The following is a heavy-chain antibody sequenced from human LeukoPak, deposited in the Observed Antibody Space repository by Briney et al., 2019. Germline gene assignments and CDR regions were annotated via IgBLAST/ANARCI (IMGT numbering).Heavy chain of an antibody. CDR2: ISGSGGST. Sequence: PGGSLRLSCAPSGFTFSRHGMHWVRQAPGKGLEWVSAISGSGGSTYYADSVKGRFTISRDNSKNTLYLQMNSLRAEDTAVYYCAKESSGWYRHFDYWGQGTLVTVSS. J-gene: IGHJ4*02. CDR3: AKESSGWYRHFDY. V-gene: IGHV3-23*01. CDR1: GFTFSRHG. D-gene: IGHD6-19*01.